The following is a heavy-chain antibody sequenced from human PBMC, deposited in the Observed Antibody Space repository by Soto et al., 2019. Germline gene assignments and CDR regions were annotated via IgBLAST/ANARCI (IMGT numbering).Heavy chain of an antibody. CDR2: IYYSGTT. V-gene: IGHV4-31*03. Sequence: QVQLQASGPGLVKPSQTLSLTCTVSGDSISSGGYYWSWIRQHPGKGLEWIGYIYYSGTTYYNPSLESRVTIXAXTXXNQFSLKVNSVTVADTAVYYCASTYYTGSSGPFDYWGQGTLVTVSS. D-gene: IGHD3-22*01. CDR3: ASTYYTGSSGPFDY. CDR1: GDSISSGGYY. J-gene: IGHJ4*02.